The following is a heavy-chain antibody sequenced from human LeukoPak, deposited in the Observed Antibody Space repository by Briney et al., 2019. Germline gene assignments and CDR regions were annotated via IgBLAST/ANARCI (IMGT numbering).Heavy chain of an antibody. Sequence: GGSLRLSCAASRFTFSSYAMTWVRQAPGKGLEWVSAISGSGGGTDYADSVKGRFTISRDNSNNTLYLQMNSLRADDAAVYYCTKDKYYEILTGYPNWFDPWGQGTLVTVSS. CDR1: RFTFSSYA. CDR2: ISGSGGGT. D-gene: IGHD3-9*01. CDR3: TKDKYYEILTGYPNWFDP. J-gene: IGHJ5*02. V-gene: IGHV3-23*01.